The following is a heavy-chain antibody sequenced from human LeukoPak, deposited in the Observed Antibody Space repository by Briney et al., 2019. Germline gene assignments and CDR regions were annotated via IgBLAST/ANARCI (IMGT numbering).Heavy chain of an antibody. V-gene: IGHV4-59*01. D-gene: IGHD6-19*01. J-gene: IGHJ4*02. CDR1: GGSIKSYF. Sequence: PSETLSLTCTVSGGSIKSYFWSWIRQPPGKGLEWIGYIYYSGSTNYNPSLKSRVTISVDTSKNQFSLKLSSVTAADTAVYYCARVNSGWIQYWGQGTLVTVSS. CDR2: IYYSGST. CDR3: ARVNSGWIQY.